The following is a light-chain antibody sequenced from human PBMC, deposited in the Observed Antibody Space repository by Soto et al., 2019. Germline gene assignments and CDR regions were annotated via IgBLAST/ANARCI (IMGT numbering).Light chain of an antibody. Sequence: QIVLTQSSSACASLGSSVKLTCTLSSGHSSYIIAWHQQQPGKAPRYLMKLEGSGSYNKGSGVPDRFSGSSSGADRYLTISNLQSEDEADYYCETWDSNTAVFGGGTQLTVL. CDR1: SGHSSYI. CDR2: LEGSGSY. CDR3: ETWDSNTAV. V-gene: IGLV4-60*03. J-gene: IGLJ7*01.